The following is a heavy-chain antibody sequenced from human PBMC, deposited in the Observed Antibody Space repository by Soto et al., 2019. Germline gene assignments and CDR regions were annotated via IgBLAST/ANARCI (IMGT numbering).Heavy chain of an antibody. CDR2: IYHSGST. Sequence: QLQLQESGSGLVKPSQTLSLTCAVSGGSISSGGYSWSWIRQPPGKGLEWIGYIYHSGSTFYNPAIKSRATISVDRSKIRFSLKLGSVTAADTAVYYCAAGGGLPRYYWGQGTLVTVSS. V-gene: IGHV4-30-2*01. CDR3: AAGGGLPRYY. J-gene: IGHJ4*02. D-gene: IGHD5-12*01. CDR1: GGSISSGGYS.